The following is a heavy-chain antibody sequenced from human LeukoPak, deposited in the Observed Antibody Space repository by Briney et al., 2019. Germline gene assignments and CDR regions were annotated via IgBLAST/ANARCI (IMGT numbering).Heavy chain of an antibody. D-gene: IGHD2-15*01. J-gene: IGHJ4*02. CDR2: IYYSGST. CDR1: GGSISGSSYC. CDR3: ARGWVVAAAGYYFDY. V-gene: IGHV4-39*07. Sequence: SETLSLTCTVSGGSISGSSYCWGWIRQPPGKGLEWIGSIYYSGSTYYNPSLKSRVTISVDTSKNQFSLKLSSVTAADTAVYYCARGWVVAAAGYYFDYWGQGTLVTVSS.